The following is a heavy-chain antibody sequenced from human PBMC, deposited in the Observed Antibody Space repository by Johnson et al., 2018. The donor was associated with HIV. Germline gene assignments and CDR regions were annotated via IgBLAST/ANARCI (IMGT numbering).Heavy chain of an antibody. Sequence: VQLLESGGGLVQPGRSLRLSCAASGFTFDDYAMHWVRQAPGKGLEWVSGISWNSGSIGYADSVKGRFTISRDNAKNSLYLQMNSLRAEDTALYYCAKLTRLDAFDIWGQGTMVTVSS. CDR1: GFTFDDYA. V-gene: IGHV3-9*01. D-gene: IGHD6-25*01. J-gene: IGHJ3*02. CDR3: AKLTRLDAFDI. CDR2: ISWNSGSI.